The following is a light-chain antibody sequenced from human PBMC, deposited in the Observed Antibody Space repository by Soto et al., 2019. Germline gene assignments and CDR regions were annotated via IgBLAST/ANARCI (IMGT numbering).Light chain of an antibody. Sequence: QSVLTQAASGSGAPGQSGTISCTGTSSDVGGYNYVSWYQQHPGKAPKLMIYDVSNRPSGVSNRFSGSKSGNTASLTISGLQAEDEADYYCSSYTSSSPFGTGTKVTVL. CDR3: SSYTSSSP. J-gene: IGLJ1*01. CDR1: SSDVGGYNY. CDR2: DVS. V-gene: IGLV2-14*01.